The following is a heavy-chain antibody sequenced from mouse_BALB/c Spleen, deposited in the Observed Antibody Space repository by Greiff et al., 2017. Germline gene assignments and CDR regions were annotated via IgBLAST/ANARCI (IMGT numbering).Heavy chain of an antibody. CDR3: ARGVIYYGNYYAMDY. CDR1: GFTFSSFG. Sequence: EVQLVESGGGLVQPGGSRKLSCAASGFTFSSFGMRWVRQAPEKGLEWVAYISSGSSTIYYADTVKGRFTISRDNPKNTLFLQMTSLRSEDTAMYYCARGVIYYGNYYAMDYWGQGTSVTVSS. CDR2: ISSGSSTI. D-gene: IGHD2-1*01. V-gene: IGHV5-17*02. J-gene: IGHJ4*01.